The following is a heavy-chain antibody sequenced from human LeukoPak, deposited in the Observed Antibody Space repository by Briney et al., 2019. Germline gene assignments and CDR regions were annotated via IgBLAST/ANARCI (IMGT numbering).Heavy chain of an antibody. V-gene: IGHV3-7*01. CDR1: GFTFSDSW. J-gene: IGHJ4*02. D-gene: IGHD1/OR15-1a*01. Sequence: GGSLRLSCAASGFTFSDSWMSWVRQAPGKGLEWVANIRQDGSVQNYVDSVKGRFTISRDNPKNSVYLQMSSLRAEDTAVYYCLVTTRSRGFDYWGQGTLVTVSS. CDR3: LVTTRSRGFDY. CDR2: IRQDGSVQ.